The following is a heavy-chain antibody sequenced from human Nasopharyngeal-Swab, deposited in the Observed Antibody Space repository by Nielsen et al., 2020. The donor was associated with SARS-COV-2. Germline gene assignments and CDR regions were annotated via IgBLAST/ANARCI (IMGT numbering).Heavy chain of an antibody. CDR3: LRGDRRDY. V-gene: IGHV3-21*01. D-gene: IGHD3-22*01. J-gene: IGHJ4*02. CDR1: GFFFSTYT. CDR2: ISSDSGAK. Sequence: GESLKISCAASGFFFSTYTMNWVRQAPGKGLEWLSSISSDSGAKYHADSVKGRFTISRDNAKNSLYLEMNSLRAEDTAVYYCLRGDRRDYWGPGTLVSVSS.